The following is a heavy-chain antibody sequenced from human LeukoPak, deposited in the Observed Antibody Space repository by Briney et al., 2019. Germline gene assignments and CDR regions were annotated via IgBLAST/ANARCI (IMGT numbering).Heavy chain of an antibody. CDR3: ARGDASMATGFNY. J-gene: IGHJ4*02. V-gene: IGHV5-51*01. CDR2: IYPGDSDT. CDR1: GFTFTNYW. D-gene: IGHD6-6*01. Sequence: GESLKISCQTSGFTFTNYWIGWVRQMPGKGLEWMGIIYPGDSDTKYSPSFRGQVTMSADKSTSTAYQQWGSLKASDTAMYFCARGDASMATGFNYWGQGTLVTVSS.